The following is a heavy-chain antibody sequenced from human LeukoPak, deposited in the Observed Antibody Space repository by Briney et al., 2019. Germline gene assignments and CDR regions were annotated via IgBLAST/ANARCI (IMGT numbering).Heavy chain of an antibody. CDR2: ISGSGGST. CDR1: GFTFSSHS. D-gene: IGHD2-2*01. Sequence: GGSLRLSCAASGFTFSSHSMNWVRQAPGKGLEWVSAISGSGGSTYYADSVKGRFTISRDNSKNTLYLQMNSLRAEDTAVYYCAKGDVVVPAARVPVSWGQGTLVTVSS. CDR3: AKGDVVVPAARVPVS. V-gene: IGHV3-23*01. J-gene: IGHJ5*02.